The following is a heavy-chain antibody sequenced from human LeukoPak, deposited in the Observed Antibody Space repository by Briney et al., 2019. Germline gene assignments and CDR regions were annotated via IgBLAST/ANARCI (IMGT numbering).Heavy chain of an antibody. J-gene: IGHJ4*02. CDR3: AKARLRYFDWEEGFDY. V-gene: IGHV3-9*03. Sequence: PGGSLRLSCAASGFTFDDYAMHWVRQAPGKGLEWVSGISWNSGSIGYADSVKGRFTISRDNAKNSLYLQMNSLRAEDMALYYCAKARLRYFDWEEGFDYWGQGTLVTVSS. CDR2: ISWNSGSI. CDR1: GFTFDDYA. D-gene: IGHD3-9*01.